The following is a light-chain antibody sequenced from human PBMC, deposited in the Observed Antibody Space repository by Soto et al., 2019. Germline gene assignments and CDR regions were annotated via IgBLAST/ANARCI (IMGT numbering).Light chain of an antibody. CDR3: QQYETFSGT. J-gene: IGKJ1*01. CDR2: DAS. Sequence: DTQMTQFPCTVSASVGDTVTATCRTSQSVSGWLAWYQQKPGEAPKLLIYDASALPRGVPSRFSGSGSGTKFTLTIASLQPDDFATYYCQQYETFSGTFGPGTKVDIK. CDR1: QSVSGW. V-gene: IGKV1-5*01.